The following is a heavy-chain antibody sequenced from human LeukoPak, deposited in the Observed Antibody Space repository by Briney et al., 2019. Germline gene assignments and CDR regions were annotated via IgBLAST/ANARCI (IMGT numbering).Heavy chain of an antibody. CDR1: RYSFTSYW. V-gene: IGHV5-51*01. J-gene: IGHJ4*02. D-gene: IGHD5-24*01. Sequence: GESLKIYCKGSRYSFTSYWIGWVRQMPGKGLEWRGIMYPGDSDTRYSPSFQGQVTISADKSISTAYLQWSSLKASDTAMYYCARPWGDGYNYADYWGQGTLVTVSS. CDR3: ARPWGDGYNYADY. CDR2: MYPGDSDT.